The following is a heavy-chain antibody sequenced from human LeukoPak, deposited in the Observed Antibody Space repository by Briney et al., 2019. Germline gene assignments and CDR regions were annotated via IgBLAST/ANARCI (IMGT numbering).Heavy chain of an antibody. CDR1: GFTFSSYW. D-gene: IGHD6-6*01. V-gene: IGHV3-7*01. J-gene: IGHJ5*02. Sequence: GGSLRLSCAASGFTFSSYWMSWVRQDPGKGLEWVANIKQDGSEKNYVDSVKGRFTISRENTKNSLYLQMNSLKAADTAVYYCTGDWPGVAAPPNWFDPWGRGTWSPSPQ. CDR2: IKQDGSEK. CDR3: TGDWPGVAAPPNWFDP.